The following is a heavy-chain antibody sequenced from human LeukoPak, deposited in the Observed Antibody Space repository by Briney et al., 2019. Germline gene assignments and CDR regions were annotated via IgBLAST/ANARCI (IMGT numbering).Heavy chain of an antibody. V-gene: IGHV3-21*01. D-gene: IGHD3-3*01. J-gene: IGHJ6*03. Sequence: GGSLRLSCAASGFTFSSYSMNWVRQAPGKGLEWVSSISSSSSYIYYADSVKGRFTISRDNAENSVYLQMDSLRVEDTAVYYCARFLATWDYSMDVWGKGTTVTVSS. CDR2: ISSSSSYI. CDR1: GFTFSSYS. CDR3: ARFLATWDYSMDV.